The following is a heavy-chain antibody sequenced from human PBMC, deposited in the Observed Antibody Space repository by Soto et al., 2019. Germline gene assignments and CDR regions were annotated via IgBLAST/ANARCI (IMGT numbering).Heavy chain of an antibody. J-gene: IGHJ4*02. CDR1: GFIFSSYW. V-gene: IGHV3-7*04. CDR2: MNEYGSER. Sequence: EVQLVESGGGLVQPGGSLRLSCSASGFIFSSYWMSWLRQAPGKGLEWVASMNEYGSERYYVDSVKGRFTISRDNAKKLIYLPMNRLRGEDPGVYYCARATGADKEDYWGQGTLVTVSS. CDR3: ARATGADKEDY. D-gene: IGHD3-10*01.